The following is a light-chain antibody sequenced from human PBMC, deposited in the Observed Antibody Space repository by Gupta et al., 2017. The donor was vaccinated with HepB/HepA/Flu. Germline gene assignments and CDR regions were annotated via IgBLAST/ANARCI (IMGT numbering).Light chain of an antibody. V-gene: IGKV4-1*01. CDR3: QQYYASPWT. CDR2: WAS. J-gene: IGKJ1*01. Sequence: DIVMTQSPDSLSVSLGERATINCKSSQNLLYSSSNKNNLTWYQQKPGQPPKLLIYWASTRNSGVPDRFNGSGSGTDFTLTISSLQAEDVAVYYCQQYYASPWTFEQGTKVEIK. CDR1: QNLLYSSSNKNN.